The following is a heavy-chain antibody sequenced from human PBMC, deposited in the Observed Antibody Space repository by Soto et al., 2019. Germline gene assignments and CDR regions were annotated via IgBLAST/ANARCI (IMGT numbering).Heavy chain of an antibody. V-gene: IGHV3-23*01. D-gene: IGHD2-2*01. CDR2: ISGSGGST. Sequence: GGSLRLSCAASGFTFSSYAMSWVRQAPGRGLEWVSAISGSGGSTYYADSLKGRFTISRDNSKNTVYLQMNSLRAEDTAVYYCAKDLGYCSSTSCYLGPAMDVWGKGTTVTVSS. CDR1: GFTFSSYA. CDR3: AKDLGYCSSTSCYLGPAMDV. J-gene: IGHJ6*03.